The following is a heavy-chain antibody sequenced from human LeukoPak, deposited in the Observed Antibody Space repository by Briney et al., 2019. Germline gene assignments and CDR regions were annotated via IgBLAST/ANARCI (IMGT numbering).Heavy chain of an antibody. CDR1: GFSFSTYG. J-gene: IGHJ4*02. D-gene: IGHD3-10*01. CDR2: ISYDGGYK. V-gene: IGHV3-30*18. CDR3: AKALPTSGSGSPSVDY. Sequence: GNSLRLSCAASGFSFSTYGMHWVRQAPGKGLQWVAVISYDGGYKYYADSMKGRFVISRHNSRDTLYLEMNSLRIEDTAVYYRAKALPTSGSGSPSVDYWGQGSLVTVSS.